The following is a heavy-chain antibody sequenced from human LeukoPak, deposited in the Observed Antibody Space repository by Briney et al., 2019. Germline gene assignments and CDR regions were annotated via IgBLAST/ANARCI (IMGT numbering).Heavy chain of an antibody. CDR1: GFTFSSYA. CDR2: ISYDGSNK. V-gene: IGHV3-30-3*01. D-gene: IGHD2-15*01. CDR3: ASISTVAATPPGDGMDV. Sequence: GGSLRLSCAASGFTFSSYAMHWVRQAPGKGLEWVAVISYDGSNKYYADSVKGRFTISRDNSKNTLYLQMNSLRAEGTAVYYCASISTVAATPPGDGMDVWGQGTTVTVSS. J-gene: IGHJ6*02.